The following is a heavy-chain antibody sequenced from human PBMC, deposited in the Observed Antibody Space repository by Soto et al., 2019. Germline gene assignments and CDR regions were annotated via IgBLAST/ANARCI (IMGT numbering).Heavy chain of an antibody. CDR1: GGSISSGGYY. J-gene: IGHJ4*02. Sequence: SETLSLTCTVSGGSISSGGYYWSWIRQHPGKGLGWIGYIYYSGSTYYNPSLKSRVTISVDTSKNQFSLKLSSVTAADTAVYYCARDYGVLTSFGYWGQGTLVTVSS. CDR2: IYYSGST. CDR3: ARDYGVLTSFGY. V-gene: IGHV4-31*03. D-gene: IGHD4-17*01.